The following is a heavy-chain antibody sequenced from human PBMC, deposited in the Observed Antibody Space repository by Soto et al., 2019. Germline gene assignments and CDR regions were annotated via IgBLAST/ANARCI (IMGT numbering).Heavy chain of an antibody. CDR1: GYTLTELS. Sequence: ASVKVSCKVSGYTLTELSMHWVRQAPGKGLEWMGGFDPEDGETIYAQKFQGRVTMTEDTSTDTAYMELSSLRSEDKAVYYCATDRGSGSYFRYYFDYWGQGTLVTVSS. V-gene: IGHV1-24*01. CDR3: ATDRGSGSYFRYYFDY. J-gene: IGHJ4*02. CDR2: FDPEDGET. D-gene: IGHD1-26*01.